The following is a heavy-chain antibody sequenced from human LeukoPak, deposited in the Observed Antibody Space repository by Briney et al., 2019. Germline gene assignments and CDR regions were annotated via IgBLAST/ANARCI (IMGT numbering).Heavy chain of an antibody. CDR3: AELGITMIGGV. CDR2: ISYDGSK. D-gene: IGHD3-10*02. V-gene: IGHV3-30*04. J-gene: IGHJ6*04. Sequence: GGSLRLSCAASGFIFSNYAMHWVRQAPGKGLEWVAVISYDGSKDYADSVKGRFTISRDNAKNSLYLQMNSLRAEDTAVYYCAELGITMIGGVWGKGTTVTISS. CDR1: GFIFSNYA.